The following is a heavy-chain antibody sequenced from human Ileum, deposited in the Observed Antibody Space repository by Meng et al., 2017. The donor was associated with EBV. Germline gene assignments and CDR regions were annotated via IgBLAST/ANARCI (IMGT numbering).Heavy chain of an antibody. CDR3: ARGGWSLDY. V-gene: IGHV4-59*08. J-gene: IGHJ4*02. D-gene: IGHD2-15*01. CDR2: IYYSGST. CDR1: GGSISSYY. Sequence: GLRQVKPSETLPLTCPVSGGSISSYYWSWIRPPPGNGLEWIGYIYYSGSTNYNPSLKSRVTISVDTSKNQFSLNLSSVTAADTAVYYCARGGWSLDYWGQGTLVTVSS.